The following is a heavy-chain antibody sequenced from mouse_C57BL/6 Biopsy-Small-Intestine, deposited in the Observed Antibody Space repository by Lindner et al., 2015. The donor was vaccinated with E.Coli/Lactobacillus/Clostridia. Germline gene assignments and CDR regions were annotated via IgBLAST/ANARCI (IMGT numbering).Heavy chain of an antibody. CDR1: GYTFTGYW. CDR3: ASYSNYPYYAMDY. CDR2: ILPGSGST. D-gene: IGHD2-5*01. V-gene: IGHV1-9*01. Sequence: LQESGAELMKPGASVKLSCKATGYTFTGYWIEWVKQRPGHGLEWIEEILPGSGSTNYNEKFKGKATFTADTSSNTAYMQLSSLTTEDSATYYCASYSNYPYYAMDYWGQGTSVTISS. J-gene: IGHJ4*01.